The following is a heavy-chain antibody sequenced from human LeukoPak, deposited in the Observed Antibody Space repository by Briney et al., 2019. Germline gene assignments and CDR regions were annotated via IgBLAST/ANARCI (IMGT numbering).Heavy chain of an antibody. J-gene: IGHJ4*02. CDR1: GDFITAYY. CDR2: VHYSGST. Sequence: SETLSLTCTVSGDFITAYYWSWIRQPPGKGLEWIGYVHYSGSTNYNPSLKSRVTISVDTSKNQFSLKLSSVTAADTAVYYCARVGIRGLNDYWGQGTLVTVSS. CDR3: ARVGIRGLNDY. V-gene: IGHV4-59*01. D-gene: IGHD2-21*01.